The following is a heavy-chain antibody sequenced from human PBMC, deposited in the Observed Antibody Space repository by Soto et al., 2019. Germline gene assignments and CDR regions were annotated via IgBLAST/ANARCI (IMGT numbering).Heavy chain of an antibody. Sequence: QVQLQQWGAGLLKPSETLSLTCAVYGGSFSGYYWSWIRQPPGKGLEWIGEINHSGSTNYNPSLKSRVTISVDTSXXXFSLXLXXXTXXXTAVYYCARGGFYYYYGMDVWGQGTTVTVSS. CDR1: GGSFSGYY. J-gene: IGHJ6*02. V-gene: IGHV4-34*01. CDR3: ARGGFYYYYGMDV. CDR2: INHSGST.